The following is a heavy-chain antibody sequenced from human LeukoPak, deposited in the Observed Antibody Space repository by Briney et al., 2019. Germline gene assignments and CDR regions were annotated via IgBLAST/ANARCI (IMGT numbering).Heavy chain of an antibody. V-gene: IGHV1-69*13. CDR2: IIPIFGTA. CDR3: AVGFGSGYNGFAP. J-gene: IGHJ5*02. D-gene: IGHD3-3*01. CDR1: GGTFSSYA. Sequence: ASVKVSCKASGGTFSSYAISWVRQTPGQGLEWMGGIIPIFGTANYAQKFRGRVTITADESTSTAYMELSSLRSEDPAVYYCAVGFGSGYNGFAPGGQGPLVTVPS.